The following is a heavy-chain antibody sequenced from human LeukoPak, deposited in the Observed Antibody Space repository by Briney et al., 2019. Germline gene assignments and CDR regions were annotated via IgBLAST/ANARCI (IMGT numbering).Heavy chain of an antibody. Sequence: SQTLSLTCAISGDSVSSNSAAWNWIRQSPSRGLEWLGRTYYRSKWYNDYAVSVKSRITINPDTSKNQFSLKLTSVTAADTAVYYCARENRLGYYHSLTGSADGFDVWGQGTTVTVSS. CDR3: ARENRLGYYHSLTGSADGFDV. D-gene: IGHD3-9*01. CDR2: TYYRSKWYN. J-gene: IGHJ3*01. V-gene: IGHV6-1*01. CDR1: GDSVSSNSAA.